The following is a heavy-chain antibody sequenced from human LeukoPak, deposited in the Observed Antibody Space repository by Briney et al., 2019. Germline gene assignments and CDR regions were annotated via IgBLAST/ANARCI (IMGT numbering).Heavy chain of an antibody. CDR2: ISAKNGNT. D-gene: IGHD6-19*01. CDR3: ARDITVAGEPDY. V-gene: IGHV1-18*01. CDR1: GYTFNNYA. J-gene: IGHJ4*02. Sequence: ASVKVSCKASGYTFNNYAFIWVRQAPGQGLEWMGWISAKNGNTNYAQNLQGRITMTTDTPTSTAYMELRSLRSDDTAVYYCARDITVAGEPDYWGQGTLVTVSS.